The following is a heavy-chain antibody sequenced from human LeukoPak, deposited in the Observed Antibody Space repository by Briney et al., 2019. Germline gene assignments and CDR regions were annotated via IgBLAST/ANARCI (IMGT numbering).Heavy chain of an antibody. CDR1: GFAFDDYT. CDR3: ANTIPGYSSSPLGYFDY. CDR2: ISWDGGST. J-gene: IGHJ4*02. D-gene: IGHD6-13*01. V-gene: IGHV3-43*01. Sequence: GGSLRLSCAASGFAFDDYTMHWVRQAPGKGLEWVSLISWDGGSTYYADSVKGRFTISRDNSKNTLYLQMNSLRAEDTAVYYCANTIPGYSSSPLGYFDYWGQGTLVTVSS.